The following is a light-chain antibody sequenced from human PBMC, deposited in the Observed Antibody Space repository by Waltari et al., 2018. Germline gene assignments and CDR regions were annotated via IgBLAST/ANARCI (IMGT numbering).Light chain of an antibody. Sequence: QSALTPPASVSGSPGQSLTISCTGPSSAVGNYHLVFWYQKNPGKAPQLIIYEINMRPSGISNRFSGSKSGNTASLTISGLQAEDEADYYCCSYVTGGTFVFGGGTRLTVL. CDR2: EIN. J-gene: IGLJ2*01. V-gene: IGLV2-23*02. CDR3: CSYVTGGTFV. CDR1: SSAVGNYHL.